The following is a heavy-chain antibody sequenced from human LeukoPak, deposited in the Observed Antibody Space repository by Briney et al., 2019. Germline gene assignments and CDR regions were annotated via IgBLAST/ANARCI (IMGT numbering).Heavy chain of an antibody. V-gene: IGHV3-33*01. CDR1: GVTFSSYG. Sequence: GGSLTLSCAASGVTFSSYGLHWVRQAPGKGLEWVAFICFDGGHKYYSASVKGRITISRNNSNNTLFLQMNSMTAEDTAIYYCPRPPYHIIPRPFYSHGTDVWGERATVTASS. CDR2: ICFDGGHK. D-gene: IGHD2-21*01. CDR3: PRPPYHIIPRPFYSHGTDV. J-gene: IGHJ6*02.